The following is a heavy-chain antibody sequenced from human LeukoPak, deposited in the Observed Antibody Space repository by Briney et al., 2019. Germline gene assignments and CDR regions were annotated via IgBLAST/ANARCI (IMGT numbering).Heavy chain of an antibody. CDR2: IYYSGST. CDR1: GDSISTSSYY. V-gene: IGHV4-39*01. Sequence: PSETLSLTCIVSGDSISTSSYYWGWIRQPPGKGLEWIGTIYYSGSTYYNPSLTSRVTISVDTSKNQFSLKLSSVTDADMAVYYCARLELASAGSRWFDPWGQGTLVTVSS. J-gene: IGHJ5*02. CDR3: ARLELASAGSRWFDP. D-gene: IGHD6-13*01.